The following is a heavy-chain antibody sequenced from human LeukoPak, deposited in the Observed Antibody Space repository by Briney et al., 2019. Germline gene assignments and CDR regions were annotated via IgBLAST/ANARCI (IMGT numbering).Heavy chain of an antibody. D-gene: IGHD2-21*02. CDR1: GGTFSSYA. CDR2: IIPIFGTA. V-gene: IGHV1-69*06. J-gene: IGHJ3*02. Sequence: GASVKVSCKASGGTFSSYAISWVRQAPGQGLEWMGGIIPIFGTANYAQKFQGRVTITADKSTSTAYMELSSLRSEDTAVYYCARSIVVVTADDAFDIWGQGTMVTVSS. CDR3: ARSIVVVTADDAFDI.